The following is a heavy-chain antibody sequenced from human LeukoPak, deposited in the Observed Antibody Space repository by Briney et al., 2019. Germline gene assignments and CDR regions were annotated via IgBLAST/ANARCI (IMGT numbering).Heavy chain of an antibody. J-gene: IGHJ4*02. CDR2: ISAYNGIT. V-gene: IGHV1-18*01. CDR1: GYTFTYYG. Sequence: GASVKVSCKASGYTFTYYGISWVRQAPGQGLEWMGWISAYNGITKYEQKFQGRVTMTTDTSTSTAYMELRSLRSDDTAVYYCARVVCSGDSCYSLFDYWGQGTLVTVSS. D-gene: IGHD2-15*01. CDR3: ARVVCSGDSCYSLFDY.